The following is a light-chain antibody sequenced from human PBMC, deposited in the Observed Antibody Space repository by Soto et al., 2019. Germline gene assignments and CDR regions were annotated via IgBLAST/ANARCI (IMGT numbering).Light chain of an antibody. V-gene: IGKV3-20*01. CDR2: GAS. J-gene: IGKJ1*01. CDR1: QSVSSSY. Sequence: EIVLTQSPGTLSLSPGERATLSCRASQSVSSSYLAWYQQKPGQAPRLLIYGASGRATGIPDRFSGSGSGTDFTLTISRLEPEEFAVYYCQQYGSAPQTFGQGTKVDIK. CDR3: QQYGSAPQT.